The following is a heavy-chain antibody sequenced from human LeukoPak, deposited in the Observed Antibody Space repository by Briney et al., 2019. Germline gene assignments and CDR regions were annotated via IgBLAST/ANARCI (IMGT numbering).Heavy chain of an antibody. CDR2: VSGSGKTK. J-gene: IGHJ5*02. D-gene: IGHD1-1*01. V-gene: IGHV3-11*04. CDR3: MRVEGRNETS. CDR1: RFSFSDYY. Sequence: GGSLRLSCATSRFSFSDYYMGWIRQAPGKGLEWVAYVSGSGKTKYHADSLKGRLTISRDNGKNSLYLQMNSLRVEDTAVYYCMRVEGRNETSWGQGTLLTVSS.